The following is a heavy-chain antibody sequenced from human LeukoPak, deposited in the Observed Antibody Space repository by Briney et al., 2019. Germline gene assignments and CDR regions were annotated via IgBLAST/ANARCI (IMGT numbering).Heavy chain of an antibody. Sequence: GGSLRLSCETSGFTFGDYAMNWVRQAPGKGLEWVANIKQDGSVKYYVDSVKGRFTISRDNAKNSLYLQMNSLRAEDTAVYYCASPGSVGDTGMPDYWGQGTLVTVSS. CDR1: GFTFGDYA. CDR3: ASPGSVGDTGMPDY. D-gene: IGHD5-18*01. J-gene: IGHJ4*02. V-gene: IGHV3-7*01. CDR2: IKQDGSVK.